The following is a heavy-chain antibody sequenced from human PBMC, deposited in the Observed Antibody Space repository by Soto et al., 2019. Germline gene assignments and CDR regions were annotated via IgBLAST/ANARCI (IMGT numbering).Heavy chain of an antibody. CDR3: AADDSVASANVDY. CDR1: GFTFRNAW. D-gene: IGHD2-15*01. Sequence: EVQLVESGGGLVKPGGTLRLSCAASGFTFRNAWMSWVRQFPGKGLEWVGRIRSKADGGTADYAAPVEGRFTISRDDSKNTLYLQMKSLKTGETAVYFCAADDSVASANVDYWGQGTLVTVSP. CDR2: IRSKADGGTA. V-gene: IGHV3-15*01. J-gene: IGHJ4*02.